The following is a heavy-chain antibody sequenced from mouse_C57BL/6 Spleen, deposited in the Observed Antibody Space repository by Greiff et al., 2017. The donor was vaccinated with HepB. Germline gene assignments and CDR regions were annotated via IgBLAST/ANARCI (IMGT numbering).Heavy chain of an antibody. Sequence: EVKLQESGPGLVKPSQSLSLTCSVTGYSITSGYYWNWIRQFPGNKLEWMGYISYDGSNNYNPSLKNRISITRDTSKNQFFLKLNSVTTEDTATYYCARDGNYEGYYAMDYWGQGTSVTVSS. V-gene: IGHV3-6*01. J-gene: IGHJ4*01. CDR3: ARDGNYEGYYAMDY. D-gene: IGHD2-1*01. CDR2: ISYDGSN. CDR1: GYSITSGYY.